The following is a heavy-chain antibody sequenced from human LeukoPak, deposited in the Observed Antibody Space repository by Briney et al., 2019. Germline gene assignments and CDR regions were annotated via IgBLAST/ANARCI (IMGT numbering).Heavy chain of an antibody. CDR1: GFTFNNYD. CDR3: AYGTTWYAG. V-gene: IGHV1-2*02. J-gene: IGHJ4*02. D-gene: IGHD6-13*01. CDR2: INPNSGGT. Sequence: ASVKVSCKASGFTFNNYDINWVRQAPGQGLEWMGWINPNSGGTDYAQKFQGRVTMTRDTSITTAYMDLSRLTSDDTAVYYCAYGTTWYAGWGQGTLATVSS.